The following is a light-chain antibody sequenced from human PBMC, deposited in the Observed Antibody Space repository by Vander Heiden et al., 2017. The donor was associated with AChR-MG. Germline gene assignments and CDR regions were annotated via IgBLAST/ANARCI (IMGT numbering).Light chain of an antibody. Sequence: DIQMTQSPSSLSASVGDRVTITSRASQSISSYLNWYQQKPGKAPKLLIYAASSLQSGVPSRFSGSGPGTDFTLTISSLQPEDFATYYCQQSYSTPRTFGQGTKVEIK. CDR3: QQSYSTPRT. V-gene: IGKV1-39*01. CDR1: QSISSY. CDR2: AAS. J-gene: IGKJ1*01.